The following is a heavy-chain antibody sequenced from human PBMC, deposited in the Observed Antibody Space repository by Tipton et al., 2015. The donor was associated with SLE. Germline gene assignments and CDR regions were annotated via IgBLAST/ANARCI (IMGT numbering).Heavy chain of an antibody. CDR3: ARGPCDWNYWIWYFDL. CDR1: GYTFTSYG. Sequence: QLVQSGAEVKKPGASVKVSCKASGYTFTSYGISWVRQAPGQGLEWMGGIIPIFGTANYAQKFQGRVTMTTDTSTSTAYMELRSLRSDDTAVYYCARGPCDWNYWIWYFDLWGRGTLVTVSS. CDR2: IIPIFGTA. D-gene: IGHD1-7*01. V-gene: IGHV1-18*01. J-gene: IGHJ2*01.